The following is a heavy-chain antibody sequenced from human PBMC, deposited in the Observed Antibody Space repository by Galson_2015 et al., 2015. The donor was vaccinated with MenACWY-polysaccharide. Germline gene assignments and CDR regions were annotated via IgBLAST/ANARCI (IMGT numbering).Heavy chain of an antibody. Sequence: SLRLSCAASGFRINTYYMNWVRQTPGKGLEWVSSISKSGNDMQYTVSVRGRFTISRDIAKNSLFLQMNSLGVEDTAIYYCAKDFHNYGMYVWGHGTTVTVSS. V-gene: IGHV3-21*06. J-gene: IGHJ6*02. CDR3: AKDFHNYGMYV. CDR1: GFRINTYY. CDR2: ISKSGNDM.